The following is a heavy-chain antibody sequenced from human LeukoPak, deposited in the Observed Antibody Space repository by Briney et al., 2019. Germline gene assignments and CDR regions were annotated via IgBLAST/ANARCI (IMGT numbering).Heavy chain of an antibody. J-gene: IGHJ6*02. CDR3: ATAPILRGEAGEQYKYGMDV. CDR2: GYHNGTP. D-gene: IGHD1-1*01. CDR1: VGSISSGNW. V-gene: IGHV4-4*02. Sequence: KASETLSLTCAVSVGSISSGNWWSWVRPSPGKGLEWIGEGYHNGTPNYNPSLKSRVTISADTFKNHFSLKLTSVTAADTAVYYCATAPILRGEAGEQYKYGMDVWGQGTTVIVSS.